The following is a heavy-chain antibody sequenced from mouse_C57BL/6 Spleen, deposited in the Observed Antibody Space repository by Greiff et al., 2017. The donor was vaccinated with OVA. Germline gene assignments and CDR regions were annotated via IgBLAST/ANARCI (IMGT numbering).Heavy chain of an antibody. J-gene: IGHJ4*01. CDR3: VRNDYGGLYAMDY. Sequence: EVMLVESGGGLVQPKGSLKLSCAASGFSFNTYAMNWVRQAPGKGLEWVARIRSKSNNYATYYADSVKDRFTISRDDSESMLYLQMNNLKTEVTAMYYCVRNDYGGLYAMDYWGQGTSVTVSS. CDR2: IRSKSNNYAT. V-gene: IGHV10-1*01. CDR1: GFSFNTYA. D-gene: IGHD2-4*01.